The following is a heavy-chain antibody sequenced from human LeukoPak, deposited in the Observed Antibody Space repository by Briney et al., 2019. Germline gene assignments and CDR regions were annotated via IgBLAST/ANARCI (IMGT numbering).Heavy chain of an antibody. J-gene: IGHJ4*02. CDR2: IDPNSGGT. V-gene: IGHV1-2*02. CDR3: ARDLLRTTRDFDY. Sequence: GASVKVSCKASGYTFTGHYMHWVRQAPGQGLEWVGWIDPNSGGTNYAQKFQGRVTMTRDTSISTAYMELSSLRSDDTAVYYCARDLLRTTRDFDYWGQGTLVTVSS. CDR1: GYTFTGHY. D-gene: IGHD1-7*01.